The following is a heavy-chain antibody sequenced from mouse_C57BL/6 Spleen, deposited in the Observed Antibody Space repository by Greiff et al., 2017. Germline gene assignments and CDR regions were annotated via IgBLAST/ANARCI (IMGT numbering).Heavy chain of an antibody. Sequence: EVKLMESGEGLVKPGGSLKLSCAASGFTFSSYAMSWVRQTPEKRLEWVTYISSGGDYIYDADTVKGRFTSSRDNARNTLYLQMSRLKSEDTAMYYCTRDDSFAYWGQGTLVTVSA. J-gene: IGHJ3*01. CDR1: GFTFSSYA. CDR3: TRDDSFAY. V-gene: IGHV5-9-1*02. CDR2: ISSGGDYI.